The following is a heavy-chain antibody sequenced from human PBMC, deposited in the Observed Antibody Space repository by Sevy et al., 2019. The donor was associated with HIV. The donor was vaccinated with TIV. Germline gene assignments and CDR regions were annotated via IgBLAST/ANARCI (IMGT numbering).Heavy chain of an antibody. Sequence: GGSLRLSCAASGFTFSSYAMHWVRQAPGKGLEWVAVISYDGSNKYYADSVKGRFTISRDNSKNTLYLQMNSLRAEDTAVYYCARGPLVIKWFDPWGQGTLVTVSS. V-gene: IGHV3-30*04. D-gene: IGHD3-9*01. CDR1: GFTFSSYA. CDR3: ARGPLVIKWFDP. J-gene: IGHJ5*02. CDR2: ISYDGSNK.